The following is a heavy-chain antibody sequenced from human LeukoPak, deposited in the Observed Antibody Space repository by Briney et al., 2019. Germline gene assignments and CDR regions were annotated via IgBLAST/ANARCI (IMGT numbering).Heavy chain of an antibody. J-gene: IGHJ4*02. Sequence: SETLSLTCTVSGGSISSSSYYWGWIRQPPGTGLEWSGSIYYSGSTYYNPSLKSRVTISVDTSKNQFSLKLSSVTAADTAVYYCARVDTAMVHFDYWGQGTLVTVSS. V-gene: IGHV4-39*07. CDR2: IYYSGST. CDR1: GGSISSSSYY. D-gene: IGHD5-18*01. CDR3: ARVDTAMVHFDY.